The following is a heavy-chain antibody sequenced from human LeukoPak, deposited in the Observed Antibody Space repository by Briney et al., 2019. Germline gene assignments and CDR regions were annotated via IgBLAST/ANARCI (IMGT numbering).Heavy chain of an antibody. CDR1: GGSFSGYY. Sequence: PSETLSLTCAVHGGSFSGYYWSWIRQPPGKGLEWIGEINHSGSTNYNPSLKSRVTISVDTSKNQFSLKLSSVTAADTAVYYCARGELIRVATISNWFDPWGQGILVTVSS. J-gene: IGHJ5*02. V-gene: IGHV4-34*01. CDR3: ARGELIRVATISNWFDP. CDR2: INHSGST. D-gene: IGHD5-12*01.